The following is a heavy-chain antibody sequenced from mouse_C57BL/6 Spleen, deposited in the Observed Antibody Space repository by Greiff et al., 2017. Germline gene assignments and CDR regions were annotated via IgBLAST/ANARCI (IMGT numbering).Heavy chain of an antibody. CDR1: GYTFTDYN. Sequence: VQLKQSGPELVKPGASVKMSCKASGYTFTDYNMHWVKQSHGKSLEWIGYINPNNGGTSYNQKFKGKATLTVNKSSSTAYMELRSLTSEDSAVYYCARTTTVPWYFDVWGTGTTVTVSS. CDR2: INPNNGGT. CDR3: ARTTTVPWYFDV. J-gene: IGHJ1*03. D-gene: IGHD1-1*01. V-gene: IGHV1-22*01.